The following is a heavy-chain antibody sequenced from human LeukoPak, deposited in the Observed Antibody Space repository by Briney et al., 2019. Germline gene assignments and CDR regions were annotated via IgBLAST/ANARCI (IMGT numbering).Heavy chain of an antibody. J-gene: IGHJ3*01. V-gene: IGHV1-2*02. CDR1: GYTLTNNH. Sequence: ASVKVSCKASGYTLTNNHLYWVRQAPGQGLEWMGWIDPNSGVTNFAQNFQGRLTMTTDTSINTAYMELSWLTSDDTTVYYCARELGINAFDVWGQGTLVTVSS. D-gene: IGHD1-26*01. CDR3: ARELGINAFDV. CDR2: IDPNSGVT.